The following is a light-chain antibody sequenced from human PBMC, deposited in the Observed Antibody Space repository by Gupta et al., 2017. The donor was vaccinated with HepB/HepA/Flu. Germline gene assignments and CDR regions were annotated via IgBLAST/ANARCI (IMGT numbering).Light chain of an antibody. CDR1: SSNIGAGYD. V-gene: IGLV1-40*01. CDR2: GNS. J-gene: IGLJ1*01. CDR3: QSYDSSLSGYV. Sequence: QSVLIQTPSVSGAPGDRVSISCTALSSNIGAGYDVHWYQQLPGTAPKLLIYGNSNRPSGVPDRFSGSKSGTSASLAITGLQAEDEADYYCQSYDSSLSGYVFGTGTKVTVL.